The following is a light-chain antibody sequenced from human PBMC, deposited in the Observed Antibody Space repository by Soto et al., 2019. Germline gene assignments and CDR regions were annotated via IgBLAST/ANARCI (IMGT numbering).Light chain of an antibody. CDR3: RSFAPSDTWV. J-gene: IGLJ3*02. V-gene: IGLV2-18*02. CDR2: EVT. Sequence: QSVLTQPPSVSGSPGQSVTISCTGTGSDFGRYNRVSWYQHTPGTAPKLLIYEVTNRPSGVPDRFSGSRSGNTAYLTISGLQAEDNADYYCRSFAPSDTWVLGGGTKLTVL. CDR1: GSDFGRYNR.